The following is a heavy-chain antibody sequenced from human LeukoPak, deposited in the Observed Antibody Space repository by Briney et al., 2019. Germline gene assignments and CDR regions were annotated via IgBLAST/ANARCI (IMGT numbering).Heavy chain of an antibody. CDR1: GYTFNAYS. J-gene: IGHJ3*02. D-gene: IGHD5-12*01. V-gene: IGHV1-46*02. Sequence: GASVKVSCKASGYTFNAYSMHWVRQAPGQGLEGMGIINPSGSSTDYAQKFQGRVTMTRDTSTSTVYVELSSLGSEDTAVYYCATGSHTSGYGAFDIWGQGTMVTVSS. CDR2: INPSGSST. CDR3: ATGSHTSGYGAFDI.